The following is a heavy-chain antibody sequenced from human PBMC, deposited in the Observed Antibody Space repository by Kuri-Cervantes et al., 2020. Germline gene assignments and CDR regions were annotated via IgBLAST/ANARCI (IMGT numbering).Heavy chain of an antibody. V-gene: IGHV4-34*01. CDR3: ARVEEYYYDSSGYLDAFDI. CDR1: GGSFSGYY. J-gene: IGHJ3*02. Sequence: SETLSLTCAVYGGSFSGYYWSWIRQPPGKGLEWIGEINHSGSTNYNPSLKSRVTISVDTSKNQFSLKLRSVTAADTAVYYCARVEEYYYDSSGYLDAFDIWGQGTMVTVSS. CDR2: INHSGST. D-gene: IGHD3-22*01.